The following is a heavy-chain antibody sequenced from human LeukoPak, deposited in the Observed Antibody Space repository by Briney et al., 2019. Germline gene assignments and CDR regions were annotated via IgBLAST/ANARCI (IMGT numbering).Heavy chain of an antibody. V-gene: IGHV3-23*01. J-gene: IGHJ5*02. CDR3: AKPISGGLAVTGDWFDP. CDR1: GFAFSFFA. D-gene: IGHD6-19*01. CDR2: INASGGNK. Sequence: GGSLRLPCAASGFAFSFFAMSWVRQARGKGLEWVATINASGGNKHYADAVKGRFTISRDNSKNTVYLHTNTLRAEDTAVYYCAKPISGGLAVTGDWFDPWGQGTLVTVSS.